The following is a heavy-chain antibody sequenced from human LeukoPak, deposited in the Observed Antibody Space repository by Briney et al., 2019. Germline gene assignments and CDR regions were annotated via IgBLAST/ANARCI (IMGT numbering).Heavy chain of an antibody. CDR2: IRSNSDGGTI. V-gene: IGHV3-15*07. J-gene: IGHJ5*02. D-gene: IGHD3-22*01. Sequence: GGSLRLSCATSGFTFSNAWMNWVRQAPGKGLEWVGRIRSNSDGGTIDYAAPVKGRFTLSRDDSKTTLCLQMNSLQTEDTAVYYCATDFYDSTWGQGTLVTVSP. CDR3: ATDFYDST. CDR1: GFTFSNAW.